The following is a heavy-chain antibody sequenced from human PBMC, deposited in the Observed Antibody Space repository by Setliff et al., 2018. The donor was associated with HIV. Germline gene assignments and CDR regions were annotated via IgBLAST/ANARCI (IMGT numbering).Heavy chain of an antibody. Sequence: PSETLSLTCVVYGGSFSDYYWSWIRQPPGKGLEWIGEINHSGNTTYNPPLKSRVTMSVDTTKNQFSLKLNTVTAADTATYYCLLDVPLILRTSPPLWGQGTPVTAPQ. J-gene: IGHJ4*02. D-gene: IGHD1-7*01. CDR2: INHSGNT. CDR1: GGSFSDYY. V-gene: IGHV4-34*01. CDR3: LLDVPLILRTSPPL.